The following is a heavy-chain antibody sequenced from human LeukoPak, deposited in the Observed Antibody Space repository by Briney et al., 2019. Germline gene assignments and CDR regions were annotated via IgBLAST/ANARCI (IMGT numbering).Heavy chain of an antibody. Sequence: SETLSLTCAVYGGSFSGYYWSWIRQPPGKGLEWIGEINHSGSTNYNPSLKSRVTISVDTSKNQFSLKLSSVTAADTAVYYCARGSVQLCPDYWGQGTLVTVSP. J-gene: IGHJ4*02. CDR3: ARGSVQLCPDY. V-gene: IGHV4-34*01. D-gene: IGHD5-18*01. CDR1: GGSFSGYY. CDR2: INHSGST.